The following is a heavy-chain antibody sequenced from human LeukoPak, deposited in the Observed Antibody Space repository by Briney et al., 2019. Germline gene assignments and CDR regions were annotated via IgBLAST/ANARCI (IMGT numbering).Heavy chain of an antibody. CDR3: AKDGRYCSGGSPCWVYYYGMDV. J-gene: IGHJ6*02. CDR2: ISGSGGST. D-gene: IGHD2-15*01. V-gene: IGHV3-23*01. CDR1: GLTFSSYA. Sequence: PGGSLRLSCAASGLTFSSYAMSWVRQAPGKGLEWVSAISGSGGSTYYADSVKGRFTISRDNSKHTLYLQMNSLRAEDTAVYYCAKDGRYCSGGSPCWVYYYGMDVWGQGTTVTVSS.